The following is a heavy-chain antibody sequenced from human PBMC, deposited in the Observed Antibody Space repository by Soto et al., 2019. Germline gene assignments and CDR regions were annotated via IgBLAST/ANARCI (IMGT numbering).Heavy chain of an antibody. V-gene: IGHV4-30-2*01. J-gene: IGHJ5*02. CDR3: ARSGLRRNWFDP. CDR1: GGSISSGGYS. Sequence: SETLSLTCTVSGGSISSGGYSWSWIRQPPGKGLEWIGYIYHSGSTYYNPSLKSRVTISVDRSKNQFSLKLSSVTAADTAVYYCARSGLRRNWFDPWGQGTLVTVSS. D-gene: IGHD5-12*01. CDR2: IYHSGST.